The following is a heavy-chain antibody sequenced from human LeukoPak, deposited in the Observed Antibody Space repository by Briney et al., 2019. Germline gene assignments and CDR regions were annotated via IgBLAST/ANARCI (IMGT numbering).Heavy chain of an antibody. D-gene: IGHD4-17*01. CDR1: GFPFSSYD. V-gene: IGHV3-13*01. CDR2: IGTAGDT. J-gene: IGHJ4*02. CDR3: ARAPHGDYFDY. Sequence: PGGSLLLSCAASGFPFSSYDMHWVRPVTGKGLEWVSGIGTAGDTYYPGSVKGRFTISRENAKNSLYLQMNSLRAGDTAVYYCARAPHGDYFDYWGQGALVTVSS.